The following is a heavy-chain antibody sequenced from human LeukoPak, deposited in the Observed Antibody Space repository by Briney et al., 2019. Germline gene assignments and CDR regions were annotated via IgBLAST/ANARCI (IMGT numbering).Heavy chain of an antibody. J-gene: IGHJ5*02. CDR3: ARVIVPAVDWFDP. CDR1: GYTFTGYY. Sequence: APVKVSCKASGYTFTGYYMHWVRQAPGQGLEWMGWINPNSGGTNYAQKFRGRVTMTRDTSISTAYMELSRLRSDDTAVYYCARVIVPAVDWFDPWGQGTLVTVSS. V-gene: IGHV1-2*02. D-gene: IGHD2-2*01. CDR2: INPNSGGT.